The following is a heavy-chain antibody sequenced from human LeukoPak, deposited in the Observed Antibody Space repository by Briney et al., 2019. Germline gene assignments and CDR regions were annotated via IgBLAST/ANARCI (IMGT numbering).Heavy chain of an antibody. CDR2: IGGSGGST. CDR1: GFTFSSYA. Sequence: RPGGSLRLSCAASGFTFSSYAMSWVRQAPGKGLEWVSAIGGSGGSTYCADSVKGRFTISRDNSKNTLYLQMNSLRAEDTAVYYCAKAPVLLWSADDYWGQGTLVTVSS. D-gene: IGHD3-10*01. V-gene: IGHV3-23*01. J-gene: IGHJ4*02. CDR3: AKAPVLLWSADDY.